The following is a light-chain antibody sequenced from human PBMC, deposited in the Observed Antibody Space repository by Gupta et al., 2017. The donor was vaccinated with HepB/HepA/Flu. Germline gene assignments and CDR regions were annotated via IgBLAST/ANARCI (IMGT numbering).Light chain of an antibody. CDR2: GAS. CDR3: QHYDYSIPLS. J-gene: IGKJ4*01. Sequence: EIVLTQSPGTRSLSPGERATLSCRASQSFTSGYLAWYQQKPGQAPRLLIYGASSRATDIPDRFSGSGSGTDFTLTISRLEPEDFAVYYCQHYDYSIPLSFGGGTKVEMK. V-gene: IGKV3-20*01. CDR1: QSFTSGY.